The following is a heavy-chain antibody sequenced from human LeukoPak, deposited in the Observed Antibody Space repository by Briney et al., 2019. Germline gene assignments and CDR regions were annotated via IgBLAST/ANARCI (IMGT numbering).Heavy chain of an antibody. CDR1: GYTFTSYG. J-gene: IGHJ4*02. Sequence: ASVKVSCKASGYTFTSYGIRWVRQAPGQGLEWMGWISAYNGNTNYAQKLQGRVTMTTDTSTSTAYMELRILRSDDTAVYYCARNLLNYGSGSYLEDYWGQGTLVTVSS. D-gene: IGHD3-10*01. CDR2: ISAYNGNT. V-gene: IGHV1-18*04. CDR3: ARNLLNYGSGSYLEDY.